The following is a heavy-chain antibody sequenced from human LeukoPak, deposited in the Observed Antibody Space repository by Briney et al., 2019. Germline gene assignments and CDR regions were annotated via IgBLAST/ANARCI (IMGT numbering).Heavy chain of an antibody. Sequence: GRSLRLSCAASGFTFSKHAMHWVRQAPGKGPEWVAVISYDGSNTQYTDSVKGRFTISRDNSENTLYLQINSLRAEDTAVYYCARSAGDPHAFDIWGQGTMVTVSS. CDR2: ISYDGSNT. D-gene: IGHD4-17*01. CDR3: ARSAGDPHAFDI. CDR1: GFTFSKHA. V-gene: IGHV3-30-3*01. J-gene: IGHJ3*02.